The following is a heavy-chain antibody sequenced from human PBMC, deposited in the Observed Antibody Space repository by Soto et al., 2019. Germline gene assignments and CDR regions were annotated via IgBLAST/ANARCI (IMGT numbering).Heavy chain of an antibody. D-gene: IGHD6-6*01. CDR2: INAGNGNT. J-gene: IGHJ5*02. V-gene: IGHV1-3*01. CDR1: GYTFTSYA. CDR3: ARGIAARLDWFDP. Sequence: ASVKVSCKASGYTFTSYAMHWVRQAPGQRLEWMGWINAGNGNTKYSQKFQGRVTITRDTSASTAYMELSSLRSEDTAVYYCARGIAARLDWFDPWGQGTLVTDS.